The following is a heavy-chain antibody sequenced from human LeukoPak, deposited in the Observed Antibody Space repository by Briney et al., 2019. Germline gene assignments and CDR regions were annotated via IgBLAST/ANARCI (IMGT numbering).Heavy chain of an antibody. V-gene: IGHV3-30*04. D-gene: IGHD2-15*01. CDR2: ISYDGSNK. J-gene: IGHJ4*02. CDR3: ARDPVVVVAATSWEVDY. Sequence: GGSLRLSCAASGFTFSSYAMHWVRQAPGKGLEWVAVISYDGSNKYYADYVKGRFTISRDNSKNTLYLQMNSLRAEDTAVYYCARDPVVVVAATSWEVDYWGQGTLVTVSS. CDR1: GFTFSSYA.